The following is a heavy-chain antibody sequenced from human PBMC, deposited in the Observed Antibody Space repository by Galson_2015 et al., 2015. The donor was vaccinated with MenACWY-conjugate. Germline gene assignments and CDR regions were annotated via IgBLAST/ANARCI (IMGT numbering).Heavy chain of an antibody. CDR1: GFTFGTYW. CDR2: INQDGSEE. J-gene: IGHJ4*02. D-gene: IGHD3-10*01. Sequence: SLRLSCAASGFTFGTYWMNWVRQAPGKGLEWVANINQDGSEENYVDSVRGRSTISRNNAKNSLYLQMDGLRAEDTAVYYCARVGLLLWFGDSCGQGTLVTVSS. CDR3: ARVGLLLWFGDS. V-gene: IGHV3-7*03.